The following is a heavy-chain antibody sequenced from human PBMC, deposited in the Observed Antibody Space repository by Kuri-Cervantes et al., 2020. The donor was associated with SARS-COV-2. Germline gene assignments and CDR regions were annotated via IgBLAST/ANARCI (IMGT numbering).Heavy chain of an antibody. V-gene: IGHV3-69-1*01. CDR3: ARGVHEQLYDSSGYYSAEYFQH. J-gene: IGHJ1*01. CDR2: ISSSSTI. Sequence: GESLKISCAASGFTFSDYYMNWVRQAPGKGLEWVSSISSSSTIYYADSVKGRFTISRDNAKNSLYLQMNSLRAEDTAVYYCARGVHEQLYDSSGYYSAEYFQHWGQGTLVTVSS. CDR1: GFTFSDYY. D-gene: IGHD3-22*01.